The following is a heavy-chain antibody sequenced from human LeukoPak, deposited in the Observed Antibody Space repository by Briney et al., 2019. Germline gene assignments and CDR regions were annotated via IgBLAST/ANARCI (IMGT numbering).Heavy chain of an antibody. J-gene: IGHJ4*02. D-gene: IGHD2-21*02. Sequence: SETLSLTCTVSGGSNSSGGYYWSWFRQPAGKGLEWIGRIYATGSTGYIPSLKSRVTISVDTSKNQFSLKLSSVTAADTAVYYCARGGENGDCDYWGQGTLVTVSS. CDR1: GGSNSSGGYY. CDR3: ARGGENGDCDY. V-gene: IGHV4-61*02. CDR2: IYATGST.